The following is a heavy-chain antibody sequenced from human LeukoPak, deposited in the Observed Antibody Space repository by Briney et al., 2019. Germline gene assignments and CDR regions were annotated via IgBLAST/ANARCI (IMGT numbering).Heavy chain of an antibody. V-gene: IGHV3-21*01. D-gene: IGHD1-26*01. J-gene: IGHJ4*02. Sequence: GGSLRLSCAASGFTFDDYAMHWVRQAPGKGLEWVSSISSSSSYIYYADSVKGRFTISRDNAKNSLYLQMNSLRAEDTAVYYCAREEVGSYDYWGQGTLVTVSS. CDR1: GFTFDDYA. CDR3: AREEVGSYDY. CDR2: ISSSSSYI.